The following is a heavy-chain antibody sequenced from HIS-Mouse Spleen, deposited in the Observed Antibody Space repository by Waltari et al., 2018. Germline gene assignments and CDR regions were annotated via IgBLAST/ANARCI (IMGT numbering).Heavy chain of an antibody. CDR1: GYTFTGYY. CDR3: ARDLGRNGITGTINWFDP. Sequence: QVQLVQSGAEVKKPGASVKVSCKASGYTFTGYYMHWVRQAPGQGLEWMGWINPNSGGTNYAQKFQGRVTMTRDTSISTAYMELSRLRSDDTAVYYCARDLGRNGITGTINWFDPWGQGTLVTVSS. J-gene: IGHJ5*02. V-gene: IGHV1-2*02. D-gene: IGHD1-20*01. CDR2: INPNSGGT.